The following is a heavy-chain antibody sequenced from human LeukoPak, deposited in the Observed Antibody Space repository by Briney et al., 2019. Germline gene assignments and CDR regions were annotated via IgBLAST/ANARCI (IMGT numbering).Heavy chain of an antibody. Sequence: HPGGSLRLSCAASGFTFDDYGMHWVRQAPGKGLEWVSYISSSSSTLHYADSVRGRFTISRDNAKNSLYMEMNSLRAEDTAVYYCARGLPLYSSGWYFDFWGQGTLVTVSS. CDR1: GFTFDDYG. J-gene: IGHJ4*02. CDR2: ISSSSSTL. V-gene: IGHV3-48*04. D-gene: IGHD6-19*01. CDR3: ARGLPLYSSGWYFDF.